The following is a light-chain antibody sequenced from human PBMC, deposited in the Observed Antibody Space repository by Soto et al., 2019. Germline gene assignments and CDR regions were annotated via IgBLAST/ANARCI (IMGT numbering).Light chain of an antibody. CDR2: GAS. CDR1: QSVSSN. V-gene: IGKV3-15*01. J-gene: IGKJ4*01. CDR3: QQYDDWLRLT. Sequence: IVMTQSPPSLSASPWERENLYCRASQSVSSNLAWYQQKPGQAPRLLIYGASPRATGIPGRFSGSGSGTEFNLTISSLQSEDFAVYFCQQYDDWLRLTFGGGTKVDIK.